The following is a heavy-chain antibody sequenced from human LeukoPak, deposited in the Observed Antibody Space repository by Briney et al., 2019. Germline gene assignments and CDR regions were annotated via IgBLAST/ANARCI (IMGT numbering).Heavy chain of an antibody. J-gene: IGHJ5*02. CDR3: AREKVVTSTYNWLDP. Sequence: ASVKVSCEASGYTFNAYYMHWVRQAPGQGLEWLGWINPKSGGTNYAQRFQARVTMTRDTSISTAYMELSRLKSDDTAMYSCAREKVVTSTYNWLDPWGQGTLVTVSA. D-gene: IGHD2-21*02. V-gene: IGHV1-2*02. CDR2: INPKSGGT. CDR1: GYTFNAYY.